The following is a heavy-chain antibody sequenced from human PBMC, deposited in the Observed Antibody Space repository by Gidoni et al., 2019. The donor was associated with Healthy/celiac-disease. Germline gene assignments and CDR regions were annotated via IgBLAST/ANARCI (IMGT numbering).Heavy chain of an antibody. CDR2: IRSKAYGGTT. V-gene: IGHV3-49*05. CDR3: TRERYCSGGSCSIDY. D-gene: IGHD2-15*01. J-gene: IGHJ4*02. CDR1: GFTFGDYA. Sequence: EVQLVESGGGLVKPGRSLRLSCTASGFTFGDYAMSWFRQAPGKGLGWVGFIRSKAYGGTTEYAASVKGRFTISRDDSKSIAYLQMNSLKTEDTAVYYCTRERYCSGGSCSIDYWGQGTLVTVSS.